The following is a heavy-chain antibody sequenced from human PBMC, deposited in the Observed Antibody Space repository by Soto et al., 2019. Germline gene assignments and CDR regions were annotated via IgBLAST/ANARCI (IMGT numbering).Heavy chain of an antibody. CDR3: ASRVAAGRAPQY. V-gene: IGHV3-23*01. D-gene: IGHD6-13*01. J-gene: IGHJ4*02. CDR2: ISGNGGST. CDR1: GFTFSSYA. Sequence: EVQLLESGGGLVQPGGSLRLSCAASGFTFSSYAMSWVRQAPGKGLEWVSAISGNGGSTYYADSVKGRFTISRDNSKNTLYLQMNSLGAEDTAVYYCASRVAAGRAPQYWGQGTLVTVSS.